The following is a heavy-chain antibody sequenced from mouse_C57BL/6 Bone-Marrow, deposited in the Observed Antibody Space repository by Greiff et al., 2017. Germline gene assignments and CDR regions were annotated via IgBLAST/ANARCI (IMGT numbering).Heavy chain of an antibody. D-gene: IGHD1-1*01. CDR2: INPNNGGT. CDR1: GYTFTDYY. Sequence: VQLQQSGPELVKPGASVKISCKASGYTFTDYYMNWVKQSQGKSLEWIGDINPNNGGTSYNQKFKGKATLTVDKSSSTAYMELRSLTSEDSAVYYCARPSTVVAPGDYWGQGTTLTVSS. CDR3: ARPSTVVAPGDY. V-gene: IGHV1-26*01. J-gene: IGHJ2*01.